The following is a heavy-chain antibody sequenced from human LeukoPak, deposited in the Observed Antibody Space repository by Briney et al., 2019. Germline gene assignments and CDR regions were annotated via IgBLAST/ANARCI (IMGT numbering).Heavy chain of an antibody. V-gene: IGHV4-59*01. CDR1: GGSISSYY. CDR3: AGRSITMVRGVVYYYGMDV. Sequence: SGTLSLTCTVSGGSISSYYWSWIRQPPGKGLEWIGYIYYSGSTNYNPSLKSRVTISVDTSKNQFSLKLSSVTAADTAVYYCAGRSITMVRGVVYYYGMDVWGQGTTVTVSS. D-gene: IGHD3-10*01. J-gene: IGHJ6*02. CDR2: IYYSGST.